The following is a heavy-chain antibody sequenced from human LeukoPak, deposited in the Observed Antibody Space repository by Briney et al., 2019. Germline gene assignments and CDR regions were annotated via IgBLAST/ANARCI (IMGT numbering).Heavy chain of an antibody. V-gene: IGHV4-59*01. J-gene: IGHJ4*02. Sequence: SETLSLTCTVSGGSISSYYWSWIRQPPGKRLEWIGYIHYSGSTNYNPSLKSRVTISLDTSKNQFSLKLTSVTAADTALYYCARITGDWSLVFDCWGQGTLVTVSS. CDR2: IHYSGST. CDR3: ARITGDWSLVFDC. CDR1: GGSISSYY. D-gene: IGHD3/OR15-3a*01.